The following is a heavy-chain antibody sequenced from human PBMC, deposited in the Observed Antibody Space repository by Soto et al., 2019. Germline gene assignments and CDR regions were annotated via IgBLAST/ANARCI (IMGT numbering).Heavy chain of an antibody. CDR2: ISGSDGST. CDR3: AKEAAAGLYFFDY. D-gene: IGHD6-13*01. J-gene: IGHJ4*02. CDR1: GFPFSSNA. Sequence: EVQLLESGGGLVQPGGSLRASCAASGFPFSSNALSWVRLVPGKGLEWVSTISGSDGSTYYADPVKGRFTISRDSSRNTLYLQMNSLRAEDTAVYYCAKEAAAGLYFFDYWGQGTLVTVSS. V-gene: IGHV3-23*01.